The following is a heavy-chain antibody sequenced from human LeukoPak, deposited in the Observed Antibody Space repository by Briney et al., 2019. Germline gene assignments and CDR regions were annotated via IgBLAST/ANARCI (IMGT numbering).Heavy chain of an antibody. CDR3: AKGNYGEKIDY. Sequence: GGSLRLSCAASGFTFLRHGMTWFRQAPGKGLEWVSGISASGGATYYADSVKGRFTISKDNSKNTLYLQMNSLKAEDAALYYCAKGNYGEKIDYWGPGTLVTVSS. D-gene: IGHD4-17*01. J-gene: IGHJ4*02. CDR1: GFTFLRHG. CDR2: ISASGGAT. V-gene: IGHV3-23*01.